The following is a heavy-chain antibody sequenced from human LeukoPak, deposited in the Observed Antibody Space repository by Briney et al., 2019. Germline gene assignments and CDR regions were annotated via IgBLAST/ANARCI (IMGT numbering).Heavy chain of an antibody. J-gene: IGHJ4*02. CDR3: AEDLYGDYDFDC. CDR2: ISGSGGNT. V-gene: IGHV3-23*01. CDR1: GFTFSSCA. Sequence: PGGSLRLSCAASGFTFSSCAMSWVRQAPGKGLEWVSVISGSGGNTYYADSVKGRFTISRDNSKNTLYLQLNSLRAEDTAVYYCAEDLYGDYDFDCWGQGTLVTVSS. D-gene: IGHD4-17*01.